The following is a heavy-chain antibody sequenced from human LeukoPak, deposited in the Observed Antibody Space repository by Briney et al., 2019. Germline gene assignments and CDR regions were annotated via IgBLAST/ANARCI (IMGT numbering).Heavy chain of an antibody. CDR1: GGTFSGYY. D-gene: IGHD6-13*01. CDR2: IHHYGTT. Sequence: TSETVSLTCAVYGGTFSGYYWSWIRQTPEKGLEWIGEIHHYGTTNYNPSLKSRVTILIDTSKIQFSLKLSSVTAADTAVYYCARTFQSTVPGIAGAGAFDYWGQGILVTVSS. V-gene: IGHV4-34*01. J-gene: IGHJ4*02. CDR3: ARTFQSTVPGIAGAGAFDY.